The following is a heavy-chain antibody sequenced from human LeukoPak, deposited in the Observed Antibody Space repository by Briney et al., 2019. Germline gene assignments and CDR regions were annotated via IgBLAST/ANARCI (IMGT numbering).Heavy chain of an antibody. Sequence: GGSLRLSCAASGFTFSSYAMSWVRQAPGKGLGWVSAISGSGGSTYYADSVKGRFTISRDNSKNTLYLQMNSLRAEDTAVYYCAKAMLRIAAAGKVHFDYWGQGTLVTVSS. V-gene: IGHV3-23*01. CDR2: ISGSGGST. CDR1: GFTFSSYA. D-gene: IGHD6-13*01. J-gene: IGHJ4*02. CDR3: AKAMLRIAAAGKVHFDY.